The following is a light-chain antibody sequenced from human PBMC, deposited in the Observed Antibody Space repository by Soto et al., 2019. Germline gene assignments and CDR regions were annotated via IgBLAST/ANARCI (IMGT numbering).Light chain of an antibody. Sequence: IVLTQSTATLALYPGERATLSCRASQSVSSYLAWYQQKPGQAPRLLIYDASSRATGIPARFSGSGSGTDFTLTISSLEPEDFAVYYCQQRSNSFTFGPGTKVDIK. CDR1: QSVSSY. V-gene: IGKV3-11*01. CDR3: QQRSNSFT. J-gene: IGKJ3*01. CDR2: DAS.